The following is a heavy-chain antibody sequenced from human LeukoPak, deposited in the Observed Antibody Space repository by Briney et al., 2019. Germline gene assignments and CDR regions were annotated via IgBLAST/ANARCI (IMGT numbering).Heavy chain of an antibody. CDR1: EFTLKIYP. D-gene: IGHD4-17*01. CDR3: AREGVQTTVDAFDI. Sequence: PGGSLRLSCAASEFTLKIYPMHWVRQAPGKGLEWLSVISHGGSDKNNADSVKSRFIISRDNSKNTIYLQLNSLRPEDTAMYYCAREGVQTTVDAFDIWGLGTMVIVSS. CDR2: ISHGGSDK. V-gene: IGHV3-30*04. J-gene: IGHJ3*02.